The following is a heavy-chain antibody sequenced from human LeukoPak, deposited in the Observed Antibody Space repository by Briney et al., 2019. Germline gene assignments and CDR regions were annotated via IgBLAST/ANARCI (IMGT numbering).Heavy chain of an antibody. Sequence: GGSLRLSCAASGFTFNNYWMSWVRQAPGKGREWVANIKEDGSDIYYVDPVKGRFTISRDNAKNLLYLQMNSLRAEDTAVYYCARDQWRLFDYWGQGNLVTVSS. CDR2: IKEDGSDI. CDR1: GFTFNNYW. J-gene: IGHJ4*02. V-gene: IGHV3-7*04. D-gene: IGHD2-21*02. CDR3: ARDQWRLFDY.